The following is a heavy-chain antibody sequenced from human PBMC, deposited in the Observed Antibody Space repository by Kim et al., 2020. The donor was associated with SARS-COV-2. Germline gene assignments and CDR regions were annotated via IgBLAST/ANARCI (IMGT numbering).Heavy chain of an antibody. D-gene: IGHD2-2*01. CDR2: ISGSGGST. V-gene: IGHV3-23*01. CDR1: GFTFSSYA. J-gene: IGHJ4*02. Sequence: GGSLRLSCAASGFTFSSYAMSWVRQGPGKGLEWVSGISGSGGSTYNADSVKSRFTISRDNSKNTLYLQMNSLRAEDTAVYFCAKGGRGGSSASWNFDYWGQGALVTVSS. CDR3: AKGGRGGSSASWNFDY.